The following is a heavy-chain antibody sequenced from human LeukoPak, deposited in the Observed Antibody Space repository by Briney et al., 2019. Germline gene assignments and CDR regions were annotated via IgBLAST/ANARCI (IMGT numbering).Heavy chain of an antibody. D-gene: IGHD5-18*01. CDR3: ARFRGYNNAFDI. CDR2: IYHSGST. J-gene: IGHJ3*02. CDR1: GGSINSGGYS. Sequence: SEALSLTCAVSGGSINSGGYSWSWIRQPPGKGLEWIGYIYHSGSTYYNPSLKSRVTILVDRSKNQFSLKLSSVTAADTAVYYCARFRGYNNAFDIWGQGTMVTVSS. V-gene: IGHV4-30-2*01.